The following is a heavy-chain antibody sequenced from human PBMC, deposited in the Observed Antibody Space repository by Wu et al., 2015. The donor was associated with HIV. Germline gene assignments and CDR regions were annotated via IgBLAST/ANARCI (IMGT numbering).Heavy chain of an antibody. CDR3: AREVGAMLANWFDP. V-gene: IGHV1-24*01. CDR1: GYTLTELA. CDR2: YDPEDTEI. J-gene: IGHJ5*02. D-gene: IGHD3-10*01. Sequence: QVQLVQSGAELKKPGASVKVSCKVSGYTLTELAIHWVRQTPGKALEWVGGYDPEDTEIIYAQKFEARVTMTEDSSTDTAYMEMSSLRSEDTAVYYCAREVGAMLANWFDPWGQGTLVIVSS.